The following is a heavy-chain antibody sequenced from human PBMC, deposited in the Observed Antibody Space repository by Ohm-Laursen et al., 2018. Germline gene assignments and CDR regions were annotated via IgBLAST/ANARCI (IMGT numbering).Heavy chain of an antibody. CDR2: MSIGGNTI. D-gene: IGHD3-3*01. Sequence: SLRLSCAASGFTFSSYAMSWIRQAPGKGLERVSYMSIGGNTIYYADSVKGRFTMSRDNAKRSLYLHLDSLRAEDTAVYYCARSPPKITTFGVVIIFDFWGQGTLVTVSS. V-gene: IGHV3-11*01. CDR3: ARSPPKITTFGVVIIFDF. CDR1: GFTFSSYA. J-gene: IGHJ4*02.